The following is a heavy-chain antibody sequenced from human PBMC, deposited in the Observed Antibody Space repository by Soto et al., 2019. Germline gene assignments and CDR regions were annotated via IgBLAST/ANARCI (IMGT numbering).Heavy chain of an antibody. V-gene: IGHV1-2*02. CDR3: AKEYCISNSCPAFDI. Sequence: ASVKVSCKASGYSLTDYYLHWVRQAPGQGLEWMGWISPNSGGSNYAQTFQGRVTMTRDTSISTANMELSSLSSDDTALYYCAKEYCISNSCPAFDIWGQGTMVTVSS. D-gene: IGHD2-2*01. CDR1: GYSLTDYY. CDR2: ISPNSGGS. J-gene: IGHJ3*02.